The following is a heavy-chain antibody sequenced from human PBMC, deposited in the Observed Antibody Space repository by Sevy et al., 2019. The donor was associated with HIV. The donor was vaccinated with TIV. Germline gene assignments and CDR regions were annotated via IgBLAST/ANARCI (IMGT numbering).Heavy chain of an antibody. CDR3: AKDVVGGYYDSSGYSDH. V-gene: IGHV3-13*01. CDR1: GFGFGDYD. CDR2: IGTAGDT. Sequence: GGSLRLSCAASGFGFGDYDMHWVRQLSGKGLEWVSSIGTAGDTYYLGSVEGRFTISRENATNSVYLQMRSLRAEDTAVYYCAKDVVGGYYDSSGYSDHWGQGTLVTVSS. D-gene: IGHD3-22*01. J-gene: IGHJ4*02.